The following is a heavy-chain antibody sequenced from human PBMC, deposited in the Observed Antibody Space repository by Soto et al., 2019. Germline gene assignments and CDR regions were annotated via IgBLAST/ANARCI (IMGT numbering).Heavy chain of an antibody. D-gene: IGHD2-8*02. V-gene: IGHV4-4*07. Sequence: WRWIRQPAGKGLEWIGRIYTSGSTNYSPSLKSRVTMSVDTSKRQFSLKLSSVTAADTAFYYCAGNWLDTWWLASWG. J-gene: IGHJ6*01. CDR2: IYTSGST. CDR3: AGNWLDTWWLAS.